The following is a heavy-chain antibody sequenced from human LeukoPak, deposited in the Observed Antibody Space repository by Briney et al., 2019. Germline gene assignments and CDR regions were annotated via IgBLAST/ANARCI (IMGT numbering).Heavy chain of an antibody. CDR1: GFTFSSYW. D-gene: IGHD6-19*01. CDR3: ARGYSSGWYTFDY. CDR2: INSDGSST. Sequence: GGSLRHSCAASGFTFSSYWMHWVRHAPGKGLVWVSRINSDGSSTNYADSVKGRFTISRDNAKNTLYLQMNSLRAEDTAVYYCARGYSSGWYTFDYWGQGTLVTVSS. V-gene: IGHV3-74*01. J-gene: IGHJ4*02.